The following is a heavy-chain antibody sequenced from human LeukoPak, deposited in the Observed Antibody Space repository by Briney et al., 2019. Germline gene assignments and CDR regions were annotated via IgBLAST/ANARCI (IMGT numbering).Heavy chain of an antibody. J-gene: IGHJ4*02. Sequence: GGSLRLSCAAPGFTFSSYEMNWVRQAPGKGLEWVSYISSSGSTIYYADSVKGRFTISGDNAKNSLYLQMNSLRAEDTAVYYCARERFYDSSGYYSPFDYWGQGTLVTVSS. CDR3: ARERFYDSSGYYSPFDY. CDR1: GFTFSSYE. CDR2: ISSSGSTI. V-gene: IGHV3-48*03. D-gene: IGHD3-22*01.